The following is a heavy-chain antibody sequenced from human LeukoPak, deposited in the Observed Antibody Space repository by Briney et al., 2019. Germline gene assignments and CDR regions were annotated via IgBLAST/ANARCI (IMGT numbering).Heavy chain of an antibody. CDR3: AKTQDGGSRYDYYYMDV. J-gene: IGHJ6*03. CDR1: GFAFRSYA. D-gene: IGHD1-26*01. Sequence: GGSLRLSCAASGFAFRSYAMSWVRQAPGKGLEWVSAIGGSGGSTYYGDSVKGRFIISRDNSKSTLYLQMNSLRVEDTAVYYCAKTQDGGSRYDYYYMDVWGKGTTVTVSS. V-gene: IGHV3-23*01. CDR2: IGGSGGST.